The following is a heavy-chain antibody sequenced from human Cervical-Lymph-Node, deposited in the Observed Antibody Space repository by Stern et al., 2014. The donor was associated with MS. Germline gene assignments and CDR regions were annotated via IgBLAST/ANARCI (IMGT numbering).Heavy chain of an antibody. D-gene: IGHD1-1*01. J-gene: IGHJ5*02. Sequence: QVQLVQSGAEVKKPGTSVKVSCEASGFTFTTHYMHWIRQAPGEGLEWVGMINPNSGTTSYARQFQGRVTITRDTSTSTIYMELTGLRSEDTAVYFCTRVQRERRALDHLDPWGQGTLVTVSS. CDR3: TRVQRERRALDHLDP. V-gene: IGHV1-46*03. CDR2: INPNSGTT. CDR1: GFTFTTHY.